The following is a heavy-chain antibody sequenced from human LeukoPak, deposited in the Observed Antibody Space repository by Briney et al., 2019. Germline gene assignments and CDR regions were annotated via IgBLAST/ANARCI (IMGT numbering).Heavy chain of an antibody. CDR1: GYTFSGYY. J-gene: IGHJ6*03. Sequence: ASVKVSCKASGYTFSGYYMHWVRQAPGQGLEWMGWINPNSGGTNYAQKFQGRVTMTRDTSINTAYMELSRLKSDDTALYYCARGAAAALLPYYYYFMDVWGKGTTVTVSS. CDR2: INPNSGGT. D-gene: IGHD6-13*01. V-gene: IGHV1-2*02. CDR3: ARGAAAALLPYYYYFMDV.